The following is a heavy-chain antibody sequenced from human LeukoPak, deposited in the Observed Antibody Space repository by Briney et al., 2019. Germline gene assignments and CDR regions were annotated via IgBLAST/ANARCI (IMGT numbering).Heavy chain of an antibody. Sequence: GGSLRLSCAASGFTFSTYSMNWVRQAPGKGLEWVSSISSSSSHIYYADSVKGRFTISRDNAKNSLYLQMHSVRAEDTAVYYCARDWVGSVDYWGQGTLVTVSS. J-gene: IGHJ4*02. D-gene: IGHD2-15*01. CDR3: ARDWVGSVDY. CDR2: ISSSSSHI. CDR1: GFTFSTYS. V-gene: IGHV3-21*04.